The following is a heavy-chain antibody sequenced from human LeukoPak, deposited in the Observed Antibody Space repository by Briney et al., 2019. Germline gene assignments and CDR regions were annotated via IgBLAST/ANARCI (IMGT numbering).Heavy chain of an antibody. CDR1: NGYISNSNFY. Sequence: SETLSLTCTVSNGYISNSNFYWGWIRQPPGKGLEWIGSIFYDGSSDYNPSLKSRVTISVDTSKNQFSLRVNSVTAADTAVYYCARAPLLAAAGFDYWGQGTLVTVSS. CDR2: IFYDGSS. V-gene: IGHV4-39*07. CDR3: ARAPLLAAAGFDY. J-gene: IGHJ4*02. D-gene: IGHD6-13*01.